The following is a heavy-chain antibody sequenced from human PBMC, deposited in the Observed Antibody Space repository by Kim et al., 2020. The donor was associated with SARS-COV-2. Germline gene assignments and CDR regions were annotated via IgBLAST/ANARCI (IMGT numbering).Heavy chain of an antibody. V-gene: IGHV3-15*01. Sequence: DGGTLDYAAPVKGRFTISRDDSKNMLYLQMNSLKTEDTAVYYCSDMPLGSWGQGTLVTVSS. J-gene: IGHJ5*02. D-gene: IGHD2-2*01. CDR3: SDMPLGS. CDR2: DGGTL.